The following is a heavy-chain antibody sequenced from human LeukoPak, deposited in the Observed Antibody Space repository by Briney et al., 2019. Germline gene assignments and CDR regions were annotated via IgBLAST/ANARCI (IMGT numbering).Heavy chain of an antibody. J-gene: IGHJ3*02. V-gene: IGHV1-69*04. CDR2: IIPILGIA. Sequence: SVKVSCKASGGTFSSYAISWVRQAPGQGLEWMGRIIPILGIANYAQKFQGRVTMTEDTSTDTAYMELSSLRSEDTAVYYCATASRGVPAAILAFDIWGQGTMVTVSS. CDR3: ATASRGVPAAILAFDI. D-gene: IGHD2-2*01. CDR1: GGTFSSYA.